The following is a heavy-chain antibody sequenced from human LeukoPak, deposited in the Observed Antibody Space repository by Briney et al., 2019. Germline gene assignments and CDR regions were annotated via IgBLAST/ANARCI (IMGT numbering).Heavy chain of an antibody. V-gene: IGHV4-31*03. J-gene: IGHJ4*02. CDR2: TSYSEGT. CDR1: GGSVSRGGYY. Sequence: SETLSLTCTVSGGSVSRGGYYWNWIRQHPGKGLEWIGFTSYSEGTYYNPSLMSRITILVDRSRNQFSLKMRDVTAADTAVYFCATADWESFYFDSWGQGVLVAVSS. D-gene: IGHD1-26*01. CDR3: ATADWESFYFDS.